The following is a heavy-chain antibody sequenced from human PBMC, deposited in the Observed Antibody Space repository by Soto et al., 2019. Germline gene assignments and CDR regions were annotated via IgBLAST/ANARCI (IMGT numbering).Heavy chain of an antibody. D-gene: IGHD2-21*01. V-gene: IGHV3-23*01. CDR2: ISGSGGST. J-gene: IGHJ6*04. CDR1: GFTFSSYA. CDR3: SGVVCCNDRNYYSMDV. Sequence: PGGSLRLSCAASGFTFSSYAMSWVRQAPGKGLEWVSAISGSGGSTYYADSVKGRFTISRDNSKNTLYLQMNSLRAEDTAVYYCSGVVCCNDRNYYSMDVWGKGTTVTVSS.